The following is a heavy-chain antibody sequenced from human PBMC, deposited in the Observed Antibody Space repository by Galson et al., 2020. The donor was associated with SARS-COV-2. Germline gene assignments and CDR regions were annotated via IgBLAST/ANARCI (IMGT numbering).Heavy chain of an antibody. V-gene: IGHV3-74*01. J-gene: IGHJ3*02. Sequence: GESLKISCAASGFTFSSYWMHWVRQAPGKGLVWVSRINSDGSSTSYADSVKGRFTMSRDNAKNTVYLQTNSLRAEDTAVYYCVKEFYYDSSGPLDAFDIWGQGTMVTVSS. CDR2: INSDGSST. CDR3: VKEFYYDSSGPLDAFDI. CDR1: GFTFSSYW. D-gene: IGHD3-22*01.